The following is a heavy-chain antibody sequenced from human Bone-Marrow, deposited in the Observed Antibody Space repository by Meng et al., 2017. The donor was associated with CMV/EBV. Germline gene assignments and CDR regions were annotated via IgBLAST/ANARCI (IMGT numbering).Heavy chain of an antibody. CDR3: TRDLGRFLEWLGRTGYYYYGMDV. Sequence: GGSRRLSCTASGFTSGDYAMSWVRPAPGKGLEWVGFIRSKAYGGTTEYAASVKGRFTISRDDSKSIAYLQMNRLKTEDTAVYYCTRDLGRFLEWLGRTGYYYYGMDVWGQGTTVTVSS. J-gene: IGHJ6*02. CDR2: IRSKAYGGTT. V-gene: IGHV3-49*04. D-gene: IGHD3-3*01. CDR1: GFTSGDYA.